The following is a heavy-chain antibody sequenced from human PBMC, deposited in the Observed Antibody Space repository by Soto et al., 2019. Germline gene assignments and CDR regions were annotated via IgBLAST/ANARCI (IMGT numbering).Heavy chain of an antibody. Sequence: SETLSLTCAVYGGSFSGYYWSWIRQPPGKGLEWIGEINHSGSTNYNPSLKSRVTISVDTSKNQFSLKLSSVTAADTAVYYCARVRGYSYGYAWFDPWCQGTLVT. D-gene: IGHD5-18*01. J-gene: IGHJ5*02. V-gene: IGHV4-34*01. CDR1: GGSFSGYY. CDR3: ARVRGYSYGYAWFDP. CDR2: INHSGST.